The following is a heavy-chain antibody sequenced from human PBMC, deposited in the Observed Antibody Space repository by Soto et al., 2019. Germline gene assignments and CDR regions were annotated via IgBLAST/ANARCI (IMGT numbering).Heavy chain of an antibody. V-gene: IGHV3-49*04. Sequence: PGGSLRLSCTASGFTFGDYAMSWVRQAPGKGLEWVGFIRSKAYGGTTEYAASVKGRFTISRDDSKSIAYLQMNSLKTEDTAVYYCTRDLVPAAYYYYGMDVWGQGTTVTVSS. D-gene: IGHD2-2*01. CDR3: TRDLVPAAYYYYGMDV. CDR1: GFTFGDYA. CDR2: IRSKAYGGTT. J-gene: IGHJ6*02.